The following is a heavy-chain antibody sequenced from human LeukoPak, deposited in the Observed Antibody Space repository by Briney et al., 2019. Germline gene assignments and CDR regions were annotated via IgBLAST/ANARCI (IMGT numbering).Heavy chain of an antibody. CDR3: ARGLNTVTQIMTY. CDR1: GFTVSNNF. J-gene: IGHJ4*02. CDR2: LYSDGTT. D-gene: IGHD4-17*01. V-gene: IGHV3-66*02. Sequence: PGGSLRLSCAASGFTVSNNFMSWVRQAPAKGLEWGSILYSDGTTLYSDSVKGRFSISRDNSKNTLNLHMSNLRTEDTAIYYCARGLNTVTQIMTYWGQGTLVTVSS.